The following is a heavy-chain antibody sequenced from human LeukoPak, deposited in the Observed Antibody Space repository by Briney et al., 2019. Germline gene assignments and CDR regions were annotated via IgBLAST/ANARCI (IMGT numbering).Heavy chain of an antibody. J-gene: IGHJ4*02. D-gene: IGHD6-19*01. V-gene: IGHV3-7*03. Sequence: GGSLRLSCAASGFTFSSYWMSWVRQAPGKGLEWVANIKQDGSEKYYVDSVKGRFTISRDNAKNSLYLQMNSLRAEDTAVYYCARDGDSSGWYEVDYWGQGTLVTVSS. CDR2: IKQDGSEK. CDR1: GFTFSSYW. CDR3: ARDGDSSGWYEVDY.